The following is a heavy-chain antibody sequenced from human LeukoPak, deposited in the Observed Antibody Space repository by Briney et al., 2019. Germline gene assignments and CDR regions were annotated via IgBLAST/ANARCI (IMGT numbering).Heavy chain of an antibody. CDR2: IYPGGSDT. D-gene: IGHD2-2*01. CDR1: GYSFTSYW. J-gene: IGHJ5*02. Sequence: GESLRVSCTGSGYSFTSYWIGWVRQMPGKGLEWVGIIYPGGSDTKYRPSFQGQVTISADKSISTAYLQWSSLKTSDTAMYDCAREYCSSTSCQKAVRNWFDPWGQGTLVTVSS. V-gene: IGHV5-51*03. CDR3: AREYCSSTSCQKAVRNWFDP.